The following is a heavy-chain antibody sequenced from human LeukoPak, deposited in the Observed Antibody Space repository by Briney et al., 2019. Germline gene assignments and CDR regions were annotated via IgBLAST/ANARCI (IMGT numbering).Heavy chain of an antibody. CDR2: ITSSSSYI. J-gene: IGHJ4*02. V-gene: IGHV3-21*01. Sequence: GGSLRLSCAASGFTFSSYSMNWVRQAPGKGLEWVSSITSSSSYIYYPASVKGRFTISRHNAKNSLYLQMNSLRAEDTAVYYCAIAVGKFDYWGQGTLVTVSS. CDR3: AIAVGKFDY. CDR1: GFTFSSYS.